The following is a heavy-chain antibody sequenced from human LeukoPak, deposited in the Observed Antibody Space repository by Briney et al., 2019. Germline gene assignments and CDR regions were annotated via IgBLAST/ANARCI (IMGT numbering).Heavy chain of an antibody. D-gene: IGHD2-2*01. J-gene: IGHJ6*03. Sequence: ASVKVSCKASGYTFTGYYMHWVRQAPGQGLEWMGWINPNSGGTNYAQKFQGRVTMTRDTSISTAYMELSRLRSDDTAVYYCARDRVDSRYCSSTSCYDYYYMDAWGKGTTVTVSS. V-gene: IGHV1-2*02. CDR2: INPNSGGT. CDR1: GYTFTGYY. CDR3: ARDRVDSRYCSSTSCYDYYYMDA.